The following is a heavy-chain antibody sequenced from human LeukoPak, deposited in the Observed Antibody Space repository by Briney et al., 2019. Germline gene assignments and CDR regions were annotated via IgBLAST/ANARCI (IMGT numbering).Heavy chain of an antibody. D-gene: IGHD7-27*01. Sequence: GGSLRLSCAASGFTFSSYEMNWVRQATGEGLEWVSYISSSGSTIYYADSVKGRFTISRDNAKNSLYLQMNSLRAEDTAVYYCARVGWGLFDYWGQGTLVTVSS. CDR1: GFTFSSYE. J-gene: IGHJ4*02. CDR2: ISSSGSTI. CDR3: ARVGWGLFDY. V-gene: IGHV3-48*03.